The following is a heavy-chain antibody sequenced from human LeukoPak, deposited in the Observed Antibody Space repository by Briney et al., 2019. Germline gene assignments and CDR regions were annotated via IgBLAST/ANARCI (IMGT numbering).Heavy chain of an antibody. V-gene: IGHV4-59*08. D-gene: IGHD5-12*01. J-gene: IGHJ3*02. CDR1: GGSISTYF. Sequence: SETLSLTCTVSGGSISTYFWSWIRQPPGKGLEWIGFFYNSGSTYYNPSLKSRVTVSVDTSKNQFSLQLASVTAADTAVYYCVCTSTWLAFDIWGQGSEVTVSA. CDR3: VCTSTWLAFDI. CDR2: FYNSGST.